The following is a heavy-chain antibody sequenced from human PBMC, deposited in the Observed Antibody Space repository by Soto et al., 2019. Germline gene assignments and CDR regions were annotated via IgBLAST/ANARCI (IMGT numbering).Heavy chain of an antibody. J-gene: IGHJ6*02. Sequence: QVQLQESGPGLVKPSQTLSLTCTVSGGSISSGGYYWSWIRQHPGKGLEWIGYSYYSGSTYYNPSLKRRVTISVDTSKNQFSLKLSSVTAADTAVYYCARDRAGGSGSFDYYYYGMDVWGQGTTVTVSS. V-gene: IGHV4-31*03. D-gene: IGHD3-10*01. CDR1: GGSISSGGYY. CDR2: SYYSGST. CDR3: ARDRAGGSGSFDYYYYGMDV.